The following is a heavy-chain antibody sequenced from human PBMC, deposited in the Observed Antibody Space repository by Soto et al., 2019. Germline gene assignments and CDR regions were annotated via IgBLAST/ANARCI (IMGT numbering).Heavy chain of an antibody. V-gene: IGHV4-4*02. CDR3: ARDFCGNSGCQGAFHY. CDR1: GGSISSNHW. CDR2: VFQTGST. J-gene: IGHJ4*02. D-gene: IGHD2-21*02. Sequence: QVQLQESGPGLVKPSGTLSLTCAVSGGSISSNHWWSWVRQTPGKGLEWLGDVFQTGSTNYNPSLKSRLTMSMDTSKNQFSLTLTSVTAADTAVYYCARDFCGNSGCQGAFHYWGQGTLVTVSA.